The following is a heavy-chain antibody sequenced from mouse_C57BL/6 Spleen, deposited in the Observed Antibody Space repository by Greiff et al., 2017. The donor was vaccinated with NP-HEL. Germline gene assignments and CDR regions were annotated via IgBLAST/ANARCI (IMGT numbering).Heavy chain of an antibody. CDR3: ARGRASSYAMDY. Sequence: VKLMESGAELVKPGASVKISCKASGYAFSSYWMNWVKQRPGKGLEWIGQIYPGDGDTNYNGKFKGKATLTADKSSSTAYMQLSSLTSEDSAVYFCARGRASSYAMDYWGQGTSVTVSS. CDR2: IYPGDGDT. V-gene: IGHV1-80*01. CDR1: GYAFSSYW. D-gene: IGHD1-3*01. J-gene: IGHJ4*01.